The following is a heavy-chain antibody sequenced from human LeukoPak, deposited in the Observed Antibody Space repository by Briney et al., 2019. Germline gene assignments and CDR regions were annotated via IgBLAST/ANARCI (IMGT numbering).Heavy chain of an antibody. CDR3: ARENSSGYYYGGDNAFDI. Sequence: SETLSLTCTVSGGSISSYYWSWIRQPPGKGLEWIGYIYYSGSTNYNPSLKSRVTISVDTSKNQFSLKLSSVTAADTAVYYCARENSSGYYYGGDNAFDIWGQGTMVTVSS. D-gene: IGHD3-22*01. CDR2: IYYSGST. J-gene: IGHJ3*02. V-gene: IGHV4-59*01. CDR1: GGSISSYY.